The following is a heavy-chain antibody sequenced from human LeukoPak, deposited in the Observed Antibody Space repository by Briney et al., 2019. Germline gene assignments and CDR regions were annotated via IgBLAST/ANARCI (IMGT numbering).Heavy chain of an antibody. D-gene: IGHD5-12*01. Sequence: ASVKVSCKASGYTFTAYCMHWVRQAPGQGLEWMGWINPNSGGTNYAQKFQGRVTMTRNTSISTAYMELSSLRSEDTAVYYCARVHYGYSGYDNFDYWGQGTLVTVSS. CDR2: INPNSGGT. CDR3: ARVHYGYSGYDNFDY. CDR1: GYTFTAYC. V-gene: IGHV1-2*02. J-gene: IGHJ4*02.